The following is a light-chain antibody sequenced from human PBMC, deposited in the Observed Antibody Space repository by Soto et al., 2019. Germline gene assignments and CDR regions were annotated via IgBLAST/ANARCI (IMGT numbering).Light chain of an antibody. J-gene: IGKJ1*01. Sequence: EIVMTQSPATLSVSLGDRATLSCRASQSVSSNLAWYQQKPGQAPRLLIYGASTRATGIPARFSGSGSGTEFILTISRLEPEDFAVYYCQQYGSSPTFGQGTKVDIK. CDR2: GAS. CDR1: QSVSSN. CDR3: QQYGSSPT. V-gene: IGKV3-15*01.